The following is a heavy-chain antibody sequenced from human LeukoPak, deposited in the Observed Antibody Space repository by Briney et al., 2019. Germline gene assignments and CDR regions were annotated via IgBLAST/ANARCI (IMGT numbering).Heavy chain of an antibody. CDR2: ISSNGGST. D-gene: IGHD6-6*01. V-gene: IGHV3-64*01. J-gene: IGHJ4*02. CDR3: ARGGSIAARPIDY. CDR1: GFTFSSYA. Sequence: GGSLRLSCAASGFTFSSYAMHWVRQAPGKGLEYVSAISSNGGSTYYANSVKGRFTISRDNSKNTLFLQMGSLRAEDMAVYYCARGGSIAARPIDYWGQGTLVTVSS.